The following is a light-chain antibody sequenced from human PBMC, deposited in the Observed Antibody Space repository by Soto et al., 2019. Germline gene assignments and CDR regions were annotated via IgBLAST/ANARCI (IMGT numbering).Light chain of an antibody. J-gene: IGKJ1*01. CDR2: GAS. V-gene: IGKV3-20*01. CDR1: QSVRSGY. CDR3: QQYAITPKT. Sequence: EIVLTQSPGTLSLSPGERATLSCRASQSVRSGYLAWYQQKPGQAPRLLMYGASQRATGIPDRFSGGGSGTDFTLTISRLEPEDFAVYYCQQYAITPKTFGQGTRVEIK.